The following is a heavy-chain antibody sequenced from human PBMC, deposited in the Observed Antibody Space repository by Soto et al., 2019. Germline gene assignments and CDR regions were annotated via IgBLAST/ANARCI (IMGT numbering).Heavy chain of an antibody. J-gene: IGHJ4*02. V-gene: IGHV1-69*02. D-gene: IGHD1-26*01. CDR2: IIPILGIA. CDR1: GGTFSSYI. CDR3: ASFPQTAIVGAAYFDL. Sequence: QVQLVQSGAEVKKPGSSVKVSCKASGGTFSSYIISWVRQAPGQGLEWMGRIIPILGIAYYAQKFEGRVTITADKSTSTAYMELSSLRSEDTAVYYCASFPQTAIVGAAYFDLWGQGTLVTVSS.